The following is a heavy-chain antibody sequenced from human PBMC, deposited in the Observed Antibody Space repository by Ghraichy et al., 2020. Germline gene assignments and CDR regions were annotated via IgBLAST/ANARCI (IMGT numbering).Heavy chain of an antibody. D-gene: IGHD3-9*01. V-gene: IGHV3-30*02. J-gene: IGHJ5*02. Sequence: GGSLRLSCAASGFTFSSYGMHWVRQAPGKGLEWVAFIRYDGSNKYYADSVKGRFTISRDNSKNTLYLQMNSLRAEDTAVYYCARPRWGVLRYFDWLSPDTGSEFDPWGQGTLVTVSS. CDR3: ARPRWGVLRYFDWLSPDTGSEFDP. CDR2: IRYDGSNK. CDR1: GFTFSSYG.